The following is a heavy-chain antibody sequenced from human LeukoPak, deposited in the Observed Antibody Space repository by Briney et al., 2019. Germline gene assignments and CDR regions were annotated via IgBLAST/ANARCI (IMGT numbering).Heavy chain of an antibody. Sequence: PSETLSLTCTVSGGSISSSSYYWGWIRQPPGKGLEWIGSIYYSGSTYYNPSLKSRVTISVDTSKNQFSLKLSSVTAADTAVYYCARGGRYSSGFRGRGHNWFDPWGQGTLVTVSS. D-gene: IGHD6-19*01. CDR2: IYYSGST. V-gene: IGHV4-39*01. CDR3: ARGGRYSSGFRGRGHNWFDP. CDR1: GGSISSSSYY. J-gene: IGHJ5*02.